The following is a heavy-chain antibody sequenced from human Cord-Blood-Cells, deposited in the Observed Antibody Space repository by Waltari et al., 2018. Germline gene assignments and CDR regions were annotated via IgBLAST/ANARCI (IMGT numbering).Heavy chain of an antibody. Sequence: GGLVQPGRSLRLSCAASGFTFDDYAMHWVRQAPGKGLEWVSGISWNSGSIGYADSVKGRFTISRDNAKNSLYLQMNSLRAEDTALYYCAKAGGGYCSGGSCYEAYYYYYYGMDVWGQGTTVTVSS. D-gene: IGHD2-15*01. CDR2: ISWNSGSI. CDR3: AKAGGGYCSGGSCYEAYYYYYYGMDV. CDR1: GFTFDDYA. J-gene: IGHJ6*02. V-gene: IGHV3-9*01.